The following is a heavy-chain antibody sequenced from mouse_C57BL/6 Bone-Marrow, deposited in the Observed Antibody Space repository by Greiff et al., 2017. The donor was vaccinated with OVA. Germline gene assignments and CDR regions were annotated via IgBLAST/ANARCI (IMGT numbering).Heavy chain of an antibody. CDR3: ARINYWYFDV. Sequence: EVNVVESGGGLVKPGGSLKLSCAASGFTFRDYGMHWVRPAPEKGLEWVAYISSGSSIIYYADTVKGRFTISRDNAKNTLYLQRTSLRSEYTAMYYCARINYWYFDVGGTGTTVTGSS. CDR1: GFTFRDYG. V-gene: IGHV5-17*01. J-gene: IGHJ1*03. CDR2: ISSGSSII.